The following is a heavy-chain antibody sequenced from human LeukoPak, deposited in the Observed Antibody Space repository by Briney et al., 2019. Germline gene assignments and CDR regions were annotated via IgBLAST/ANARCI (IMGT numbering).Heavy chain of an antibody. CDR1: GFTFSSYG. Sequence: PGGSLRLSCAGSGFTFSSYGMHWVRQAPGKGLEWVAFIPYEGINKYYTDSVKGRFTISRDNSKSTLYLQMNSLRAEDTAVYYCATDRIGYQLSDYWGQGTLVTVSS. CDR2: IPYEGINK. J-gene: IGHJ4*02. CDR3: ATDRIGYQLSDY. V-gene: IGHV3-30*02. D-gene: IGHD2-2*01.